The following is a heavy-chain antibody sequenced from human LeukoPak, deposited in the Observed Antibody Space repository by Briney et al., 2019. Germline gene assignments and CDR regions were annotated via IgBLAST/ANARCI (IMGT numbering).Heavy chain of an antibody. D-gene: IGHD6-19*01. CDR1: GGTFSSYA. CDR3: AKDKASGFWFDY. V-gene: IGHV1-69*01. Sequence: ASVKVSCKASGGTFSSYAISWVRQAPGQGLEWMGGIIPIFGTANYAQKFQGRVTITADESTSTAYMELSSLRAEDTAVYYCAKDKASGFWFDYWGQGTLVTVSS. CDR2: IIPIFGTA. J-gene: IGHJ4*02.